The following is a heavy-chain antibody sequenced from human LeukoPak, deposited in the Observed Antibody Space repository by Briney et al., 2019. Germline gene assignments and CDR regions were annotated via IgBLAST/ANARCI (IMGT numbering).Heavy chain of an antibody. CDR1: GGSISSYY. J-gene: IGHJ6*03. D-gene: IGHD6-19*01. V-gene: IGHV4-59*01. CDR2: IYYSGST. Sequence: PSETLSLTCTVSGGSISSYYWSWIRQPPGKGLEWIGYIYYSGSTNYNPSLKSRVTISVDTSKNQFSLKLSSVTAADTAVYYCARGGKMGIAVAGLYYYYTDVWGKGTTVTVSS. CDR3: ARGGKMGIAVAGLYYYYTDV.